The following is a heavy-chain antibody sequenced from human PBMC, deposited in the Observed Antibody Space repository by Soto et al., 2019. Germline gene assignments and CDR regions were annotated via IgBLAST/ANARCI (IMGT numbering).Heavy chain of an antibody. CDR2: IYYSGST. Sequence: SETLSLTCTVSGGSISSGDYYWSWIRQPPGKGLEWIGYIYYSGSTYYNPSLKSRVTISVDTSKNQFSLKLSSVTAADTAVYYCARAGESKAAGIVSDYWGQGTLVTVSS. D-gene: IGHD6-13*01. V-gene: IGHV4-30-4*01. CDR1: GGSISSGDYY. J-gene: IGHJ4*02. CDR3: ARAGESKAAGIVSDY.